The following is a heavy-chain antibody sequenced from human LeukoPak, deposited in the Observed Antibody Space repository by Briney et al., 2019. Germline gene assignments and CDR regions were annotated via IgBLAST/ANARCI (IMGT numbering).Heavy chain of an antibody. CDR3: AKGLGGNGVDY. D-gene: IGHD4-23*01. CDR2: ISYDGSNK. J-gene: IGHJ4*02. Sequence: PGGSLRLSCAASGFTFSSYGMHWVRQAPGKGLEWVAVISYDGSNKYYADSVKGRFTISRDNSKNTLYLQMNSLRAEDTAVYYCAKGLGGNGVDYWGQGTLVTVSS. CDR1: GFTFSSYG. V-gene: IGHV3-30*18.